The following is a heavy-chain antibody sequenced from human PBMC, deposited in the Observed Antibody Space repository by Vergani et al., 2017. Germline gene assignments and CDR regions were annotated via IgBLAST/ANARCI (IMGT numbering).Heavy chain of an antibody. D-gene: IGHD3/OR15-3a*01. J-gene: IGHJ6*04. CDR2: ISHDGSNK. CDR3: AKALGLYYNYVGGEV. CDR1: GFTFSSYG. V-gene: IGHV3-30*18. Sequence: QVQLVESGGGVVQPGRSLRLSCAASGFTFSSYGMHWVREAPGKGLEWVAVISHDGSNKYFADSVKGRFTISRDNSANTLYLQMNSLRAEDTAVYYCAKALGLYYNYVGGEVWGKGTTVTVSS.